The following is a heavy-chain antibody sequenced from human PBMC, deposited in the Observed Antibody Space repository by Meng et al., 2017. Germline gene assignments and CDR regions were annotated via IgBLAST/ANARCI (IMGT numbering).Heavy chain of an antibody. J-gene: IGHJ4*02. D-gene: IGHD6-19*01. Sequence: GESLKISCAGSGFAFSSHWMSWVRQAPGKGLEWVANIKQDGTEKDYVDSVKGRFTISRDNAKNSLYLQMNTLKDEDTAVYYCATRPPDSAWYGVFDYWGQGTLVTVSS. CDR3: ATRPPDSAWYGVFDY. CDR2: IKQDGTEK. CDR1: GFAFSSHW. V-gene: IGHV3-7*01.